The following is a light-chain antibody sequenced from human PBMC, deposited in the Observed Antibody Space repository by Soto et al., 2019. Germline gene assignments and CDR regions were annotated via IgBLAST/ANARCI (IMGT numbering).Light chain of an antibody. CDR1: QSVSNW. CDR2: DVS. CDR3: QQYNSYST. J-gene: IGKJ5*01. Sequence: DIQMTQSPSTLSASVGERVTITFRASQSVSNWLAWYQQKPGKAPKLLIYDVSSLESGVPSRFSGSGSGTEFILTISSLQPEDFASYYCQQYNSYSTFGQGTRLEIK. V-gene: IGKV1-5*01.